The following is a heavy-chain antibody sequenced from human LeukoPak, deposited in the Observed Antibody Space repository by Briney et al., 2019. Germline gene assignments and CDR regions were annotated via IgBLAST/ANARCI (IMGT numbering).Heavy chain of an antibody. CDR3: ARDERLWFGEGYFDY. D-gene: IGHD3-10*01. Sequence: GGSLRLSCAASGFTFSDYHMSWIRQAPGKGLEWVSYISSSGSTIYYADSVKGRFTISRDNAKNSLYLQMNSLRAEDTAVYYCARDERLWFGEGYFDYWGQGTLVTVSS. CDR1: GFTFSDYH. J-gene: IGHJ4*02. CDR2: ISSSGSTI. V-gene: IGHV3-11*01.